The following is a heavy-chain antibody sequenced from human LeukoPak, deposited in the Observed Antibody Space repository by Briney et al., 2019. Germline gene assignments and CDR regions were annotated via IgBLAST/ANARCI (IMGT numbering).Heavy chain of an antibody. CDR3: ASRSATRAFDP. D-gene: IGHD3-10*01. Sequence: ASVKVSCKASGYTFTSYDINWVRQATGQGLEWMGWMNPNSGNTGYAQKLQGRVTMTRNTSISTAYMELSSLRSEDTAVYYCASRSATRAFDPWGQGTLVTVSS. V-gene: IGHV1-8*01. CDR1: GYTFTSYD. J-gene: IGHJ5*02. CDR2: MNPNSGNT.